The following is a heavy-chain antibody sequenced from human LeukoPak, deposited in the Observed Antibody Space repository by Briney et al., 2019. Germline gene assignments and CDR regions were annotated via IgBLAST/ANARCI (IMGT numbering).Heavy chain of an antibody. Sequence: ASVKVSCKASGYTFTSYGISWVRQAPGQGLEWMGWISAYNDNTNYAQKLQGRVTMTTDTSTSTAYMELRSLRSDDTAVYYCARQAGIAVADMYYFDYWGQGTLVTVSS. D-gene: IGHD6-19*01. J-gene: IGHJ4*02. CDR3: ARQAGIAVADMYYFDY. CDR2: ISAYNDNT. CDR1: GYTFTSYG. V-gene: IGHV1-18*01.